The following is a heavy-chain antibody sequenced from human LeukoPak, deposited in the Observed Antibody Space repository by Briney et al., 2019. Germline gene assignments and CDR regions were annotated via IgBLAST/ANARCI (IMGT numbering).Heavy chain of an antibody. Sequence: GRSLRLSCAASGFTFSSYGMHWVRQAPGQGLEWMGIINPSGGSTSYAQKFQGRVTMTRDTSTSTVYMELSSLRSEDTAVYYCAREMVRGSLDAFDIWGQGTMVTVSS. CDR1: GFTFSSYG. J-gene: IGHJ3*02. V-gene: IGHV1-46*01. CDR3: AREMVRGSLDAFDI. D-gene: IGHD3-10*01. CDR2: INPSGGST.